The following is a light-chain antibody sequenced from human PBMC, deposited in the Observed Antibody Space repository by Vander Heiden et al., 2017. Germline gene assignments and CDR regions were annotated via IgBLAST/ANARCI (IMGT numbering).Light chain of an antibody. CDR3: QQEGSSPHT. CDR2: GAS. V-gene: IGKV3-20*01. CDR1: QSVSSSY. Sequence: EIVLTPSPRTLSFSPGERATLSCRASQSVSSSYLAWYQQKPCQAPRLLIYGASSSATGIPDRFSGTGSGTDFTLTIRILEPEDFTVYYCQQEGSSPHTFGGGTKVEIK. J-gene: IGKJ4*01.